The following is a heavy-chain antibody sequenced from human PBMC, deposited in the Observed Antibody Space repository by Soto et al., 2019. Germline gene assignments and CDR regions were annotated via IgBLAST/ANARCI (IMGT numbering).Heavy chain of an antibody. D-gene: IGHD3-10*01. CDR2: IYYSGST. V-gene: IGHV4-30-4*01. CDR3: ARVGRGVADY. J-gene: IGHJ4*02. Sequence: PAETLSLTCTVSGGSFSSGDDYWSWIRPPTGKGLVWIGYIYYSGSTYYNPSLKSPISISVATSNNQFSLKLNAVTAADTAVYYCARVGRGVADYWGQGTLVTVSS. CDR1: GGSFSSGDDY.